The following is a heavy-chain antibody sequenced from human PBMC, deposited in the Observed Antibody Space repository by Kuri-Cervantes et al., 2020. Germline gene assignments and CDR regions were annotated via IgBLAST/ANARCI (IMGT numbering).Heavy chain of an antibody. J-gene: IGHJ6*02. Sequence: GESLKISCAASGFTFSRYWMSWVRQASGKGLEWVGRIRSKANSYAAAYAASVKGRFTISRDDSKNTAYLQMNSLKTEDTAVYYCAKDLRSSSWYDYYYYYGMDVWGQGTTVTVSS. CDR1: GFTFSRYW. CDR2: IRSKANSYAA. CDR3: AKDLRSSSWYDYYYYYGMDV. V-gene: IGHV3-73*01. D-gene: IGHD6-13*01.